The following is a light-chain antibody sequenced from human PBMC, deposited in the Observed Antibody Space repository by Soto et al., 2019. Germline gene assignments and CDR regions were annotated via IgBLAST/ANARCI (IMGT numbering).Light chain of an antibody. J-gene: IGLJ2*01. Sequence: QSVLTQPPSVSAAPGQPVTISCSGRSSNIGNNYVSCYQQLPGTAPKLLIYENNKRPSGIPDRFSGSKSGTSATLGITGLQTGDEADYYCGTWDSSLSAVVFGGGTKLTVL. V-gene: IGLV1-51*02. CDR3: GTWDSSLSAVV. CDR1: SSNIGNNY. CDR2: ENN.